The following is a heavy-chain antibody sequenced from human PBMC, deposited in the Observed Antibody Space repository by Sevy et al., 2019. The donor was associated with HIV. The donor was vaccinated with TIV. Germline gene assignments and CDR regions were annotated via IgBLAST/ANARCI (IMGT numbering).Heavy chain of an antibody. Sequence: GGSLRLSCTASGFTFGSYSMNWVRQAPGKGLEWVSSISSSSSHIYYADSVKGRFTISRDNAKNSLYLQMNSLRAEDTAVYYCARRNYYDSSGYYYSLSCYGKDVWGQGTTVTVSS. J-gene: IGHJ6*02. D-gene: IGHD3-22*01. V-gene: IGHV3-21*01. CDR3: ARRNYYDSSGYYYSLSCYGKDV. CDR1: GFTFGSYS. CDR2: ISSSSSHI.